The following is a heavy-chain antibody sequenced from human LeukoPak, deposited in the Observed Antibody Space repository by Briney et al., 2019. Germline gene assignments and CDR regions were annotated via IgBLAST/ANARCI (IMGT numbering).Heavy chain of an antibody. J-gene: IGHJ6*02. CDR3: ARSLLSLRYFDWLSETGSYGKDV. CDR1: GGSISSGGYY. CDR2: IYYSGST. V-gene: IGHV4-31*03. Sequence: SETLSLTCTVSGGSISSGGYYWSWIRQHPGMGLEWIGYIYYSGSTYYNPSLKSRVTISVDTSKNQFSLKLSSVTAADTAVYYCARSLLSLRYFDWLSETGSYGKDVWGQGTTVTVSS. D-gene: IGHD3-9*01.